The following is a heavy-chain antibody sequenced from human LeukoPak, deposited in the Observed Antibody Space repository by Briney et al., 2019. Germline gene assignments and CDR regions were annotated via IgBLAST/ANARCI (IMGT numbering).Heavy chain of an antibody. V-gene: IGHV5-51*01. Sequence: GESLKISCKGSGYSFTSYWIGWVRQMPGKGLEWMGIIYPGDSDTRYSPSFQGQVTISADKSISTAYLRWSSLKASDTAMYYCARPSYYYDSSGYHYDVYYFDYWGLGTLVTVSS. D-gene: IGHD3-22*01. CDR3: ARPSYYYDSSGYHYDVYYFDY. CDR1: GYSFTSYW. J-gene: IGHJ4*02. CDR2: IYPGDSDT.